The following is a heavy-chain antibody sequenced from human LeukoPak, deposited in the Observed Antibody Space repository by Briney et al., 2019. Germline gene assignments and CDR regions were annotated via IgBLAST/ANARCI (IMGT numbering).Heavy chain of an antibody. CDR2: VHSSGRT. V-gene: IGHV4-59*08. Sequence: SETLSLTCTVSGGSINNFYWSWIRQSPGKGLKWIGYVHSSGRTDYNPSLRSRVSMSADTSKSQLSLRLTSVTAADTAVYFCARHDEECPGEYCFLLSFDYWGPGSLVTVSS. D-gene: IGHD2-8*02. J-gene: IGHJ4*01. CDR3: ARHDEECPGEYCFLLSFDY. CDR1: GGSINNFY.